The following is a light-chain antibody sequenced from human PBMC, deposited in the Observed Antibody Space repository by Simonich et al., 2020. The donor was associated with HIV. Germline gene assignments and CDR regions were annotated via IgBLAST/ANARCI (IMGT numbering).Light chain of an antibody. CDR3: QQYDDWLLLT. J-gene: IGKJ4*01. Sequence: EIVMTQSPATLSVSPGERPTPTSTASQSIRNNLAWYKQKPGQAPRLLIFGASIRATDIPARFSGSGSGTEFTLTITIMQSEDFAIYYCQQYDDWLLLTFGGGTKVEI. CDR1: QSIRNN. V-gene: IGKV3D-15*03. CDR2: GAS.